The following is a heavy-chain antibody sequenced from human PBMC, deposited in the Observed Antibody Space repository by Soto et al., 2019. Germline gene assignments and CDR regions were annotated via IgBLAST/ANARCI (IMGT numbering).Heavy chain of an antibody. J-gene: IGHJ6*02. Sequence: SETLSLTCTVSGGSISSGGYYWSWIRQHPGKGLEWIGYIYYSGSTYYNPSLKSRVTISVDTSKDQFSLKLSSVTAADTAVYYCARVAALLAYGMDVWGQGTTVT. CDR2: IYYSGST. CDR1: GGSISSGGYY. D-gene: IGHD2-15*01. V-gene: IGHV4-31*03. CDR3: ARVAALLAYGMDV.